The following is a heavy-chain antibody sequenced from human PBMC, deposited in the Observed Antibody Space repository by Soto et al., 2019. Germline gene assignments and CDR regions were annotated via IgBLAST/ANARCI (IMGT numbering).Heavy chain of an antibody. Sequence: PGRSLRLSCSGSGFTFRWLGMHWVRQALGKGLEWVARISNDGSNEYYVAYVKGRFTISRDNSKNTLYLQMDSLRAEDTAVYYCAKGEVRGIIPSYFDYWGLGTLVTVS. V-gene: IGHV3-30*18. J-gene: IGHJ4*02. CDR1: GFTFRWLG. CDR2: ISNDGSNE. D-gene: IGHD3-10*01. CDR3: AKGEVRGIIPSYFDY.